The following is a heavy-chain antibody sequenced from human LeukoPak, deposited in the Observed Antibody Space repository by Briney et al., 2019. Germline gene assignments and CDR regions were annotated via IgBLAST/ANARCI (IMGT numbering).Heavy chain of an antibody. Sequence: GRSLRLSCAASGFTFSSYGMHWVRQAPGKGLEWVAVIWYDGSNKYYADPVKGRFTISRDNSKNTLYLQMNSLRAEDTAVYYCARERPYYDSSGYWYYFDYWGQGTLVTVSS. CDR3: ARERPYYDSSGYWYYFDY. J-gene: IGHJ4*02. D-gene: IGHD3-22*01. V-gene: IGHV3-33*01. CDR2: IWYDGSNK. CDR1: GFTFSSYG.